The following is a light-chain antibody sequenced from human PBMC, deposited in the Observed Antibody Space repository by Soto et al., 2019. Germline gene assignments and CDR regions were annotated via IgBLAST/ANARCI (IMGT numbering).Light chain of an antibody. CDR1: QSVSSN. Sequence: ENVLTQSPGTLSLSPGERATLSCRASQSVSSNLAWYQQKPGQAPRLLIYGASTRATGIPARFSGSGSGTEFTLTISSLQSEDFAVYYCQQYNNWPSLTFGGGTKVDIK. CDR3: QQYNNWPSLT. J-gene: IGKJ4*01. CDR2: GAS. V-gene: IGKV3-15*01.